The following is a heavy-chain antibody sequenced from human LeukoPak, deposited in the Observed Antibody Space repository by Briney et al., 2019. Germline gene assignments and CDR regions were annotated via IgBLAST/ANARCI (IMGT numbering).Heavy chain of an antibody. CDR1: GGSLSSYY. V-gene: IGHV4-59*01. Sequence: SETLSLTCTVSGGSLSSYYWSWIRQPPGKGLECIGYISYSGGTKFNPSLKSRVTISLDTSKNQFSLKLSSVTAADTAVYYCARVSAAAIDPWGQGTLVTVSS. J-gene: IGHJ5*02. CDR2: ISYSGGT. CDR3: ARVSAAAIDP. D-gene: IGHD6-13*01.